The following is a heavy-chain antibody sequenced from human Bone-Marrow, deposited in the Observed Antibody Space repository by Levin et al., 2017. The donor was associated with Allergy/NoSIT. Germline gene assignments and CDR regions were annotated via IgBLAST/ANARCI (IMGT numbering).Heavy chain of an antibody. D-gene: IGHD1-14*01. CDR2: ISGPGTHT. CDR1: GFSFSDYY. J-gene: IGHJ3*02. Sequence: PGGSLRLSCAASGFSFSDYYMSWIRQAPGKGPEWVAYISGPGTHTNYADSVRGRFTISRDNAKKSLFLQMNSLRGEDTAIYYCACDSAFGNDAFDIWGQGTVVTVST. CDR3: ACDSAFGNDAFDI. V-gene: IGHV3-11*05.